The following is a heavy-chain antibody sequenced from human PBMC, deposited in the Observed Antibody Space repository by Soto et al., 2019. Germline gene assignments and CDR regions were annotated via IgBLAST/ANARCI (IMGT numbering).Heavy chain of an antibody. CDR2: INTDGRIT. D-gene: IGHD1-26*01. Sequence: EVQLVESGGGLVQPGGSLRLSCAASGFTFSSYWMHWVRQVPGKGLVWVSRINTDGRITTYLDSVKGRFTISRDNAKNTLNLQMNSLRAEDTALYYCTRGSGNSALDYWGQGTLVTVSS. J-gene: IGHJ4*02. CDR3: TRGSGNSALDY. CDR1: GFTFSSYW. V-gene: IGHV3-74*03.